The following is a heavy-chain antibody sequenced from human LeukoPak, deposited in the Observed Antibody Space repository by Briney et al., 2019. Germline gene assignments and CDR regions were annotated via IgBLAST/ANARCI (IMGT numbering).Heavy chain of an antibody. Sequence: ASVKVSCKASGYTFTGYYMHWVRQAPGQGLEWMGWINPNGGGTNYAQKFQGRVTMTRDTSISTAYMELSRLRSDDTAVYYCARGDSPDYYDSSGYGDYWGQGTLVTVSS. CDR1: GYTFTGYY. CDR3: ARGDSPDYYDSSGYGDY. CDR2: INPNGGGT. J-gene: IGHJ4*02. V-gene: IGHV1-2*02. D-gene: IGHD3-22*01.